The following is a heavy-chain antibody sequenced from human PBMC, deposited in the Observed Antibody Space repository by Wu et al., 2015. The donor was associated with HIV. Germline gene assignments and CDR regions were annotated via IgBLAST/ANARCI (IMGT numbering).Heavy chain of an antibody. CDR1: GYTFTNYG. V-gene: IGHV1-18*01. CDR2: ISAYNGNT. D-gene: IGHD5-18*01. CDR3: ARDHDGYSYRFRFTFDYR. Sequence: QVQLVQSGAEVKKPGASVKVSCKASGYTFTNYGISWVRQAPGQGLEWMGWISAYNGNTNYAQKLQGRVTMTTDTSTSTAYMELRSLRSDDTAMYYCARDHDGYSYRFRFTFDYRGDQGTSGHRSLQ. J-gene: IGHJ3*01.